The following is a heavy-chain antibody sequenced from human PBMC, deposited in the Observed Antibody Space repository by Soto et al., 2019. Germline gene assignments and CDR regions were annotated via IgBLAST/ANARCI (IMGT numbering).Heavy chain of an antibody. CDR1: GYSFTSYA. CDR3: ASATTEKIEMAKASGPLYYYGMDV. V-gene: IGHV1-3*01. CDR2: INAGNGNT. D-gene: IGHD1-26*01. Sequence: ASVKVSCKASGYSFTSYAMHWVRQAPGQRLEWMGWINAGNGNTKYSQKFQGRVTITRDTSASTAYMELSSLRSEDTAVYYCASATTEKIEMAKASGPLYYYGMDVWGQGTTVTVSS. J-gene: IGHJ6*02.